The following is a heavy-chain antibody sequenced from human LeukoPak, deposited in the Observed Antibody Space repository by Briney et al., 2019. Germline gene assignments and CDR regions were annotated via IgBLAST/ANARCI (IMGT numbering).Heavy chain of an antibody. CDR2: ISSSGSTI. Sequence: GGSLRLSCAASGFTFSNYAMSWVRQAPGKGLEWVSYISSSGSTIYYADSVKGRFTISRDNAKNSLYLQMNSLRAEDTAVYYCARDSAAQVIYYMDVWGKGTTVTISS. CDR3: ARDSAAQVIYYMDV. J-gene: IGHJ6*03. CDR1: GFTFSNYA. V-gene: IGHV3-48*03. D-gene: IGHD6-25*01.